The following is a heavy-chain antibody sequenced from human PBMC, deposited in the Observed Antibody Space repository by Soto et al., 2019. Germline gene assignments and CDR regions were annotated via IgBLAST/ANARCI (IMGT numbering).Heavy chain of an antibody. Sequence: EMQLLESGGGLVQPGGSLRLSCAASGFTFSSFAMSWVRQAPGKGLDWVSAISGSGGSTYSADSVKGRFTISRDNSKNTLYLQVSSLRAEDTAVYYCAKSRDAYNFYFYYGMDVWGQGTTVTVSS. CDR3: AKSRDAYNFYFYYGMDV. J-gene: IGHJ6*02. CDR2: ISGSGGST. D-gene: IGHD2-2*01. CDR1: GFTFSSFA. V-gene: IGHV3-23*01.